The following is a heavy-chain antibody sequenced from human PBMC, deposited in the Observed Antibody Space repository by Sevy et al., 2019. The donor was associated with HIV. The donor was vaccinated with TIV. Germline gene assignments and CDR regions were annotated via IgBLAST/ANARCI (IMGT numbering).Heavy chain of an antibody. CDR2: IYYTGST. D-gene: IGHD3-16*01. CDR3: ARHLEEVSRAYYYYMDV. CDR1: GDAISSGGYY. V-gene: IGHV4-39*01. Sequence: SETLSLTCTVSGDAISSGGYYWGWIRQPPGKGLEWIGHIYYTGSTYYNPSLKSRVTISVDTSKNQFSLRLNSVTAADAAVYYCARHLEEVSRAYYYYMDVWGKGTTVTVSS. J-gene: IGHJ6*03.